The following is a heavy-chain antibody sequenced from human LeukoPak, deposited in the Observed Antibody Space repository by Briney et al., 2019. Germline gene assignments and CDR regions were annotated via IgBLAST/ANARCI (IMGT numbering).Heavy chain of an antibody. Sequence: PSETLSLTCSVSGGSISSSTYYWSWIRQPPGKGLEWIGEINHSGSTNYNPSLKSRVTISVDTAKSQVSLKLISVTAADTAVYYCAREGSYYGSGSPPLDYWGQGNLVTVDS. J-gene: IGHJ4*02. D-gene: IGHD3-10*01. CDR1: GGSISSSTYY. CDR3: AREGSYYGSGSPPLDY. CDR2: INHSGST. V-gene: IGHV4-39*07.